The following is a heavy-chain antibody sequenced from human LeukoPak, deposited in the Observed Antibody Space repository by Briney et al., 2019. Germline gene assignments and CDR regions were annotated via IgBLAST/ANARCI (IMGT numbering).Heavy chain of an antibody. CDR2: INAGNDDT. V-gene: IGHV1-3*01. CDR1: GYTFTDYA. Sequence: ASVKVSCKASGYTFTDYAFHWVRQAPGQRLEWLGWINAGNDDTKYSQKFQARVTITRDTSASTVYMELSSLTSDDTAVYYCARERWHCRGNDCYSVYYYGLDVWGQGTTVTVSS. D-gene: IGHD2-15*01. CDR3: ARERWHCRGNDCYSVYYYGLDV. J-gene: IGHJ6*02.